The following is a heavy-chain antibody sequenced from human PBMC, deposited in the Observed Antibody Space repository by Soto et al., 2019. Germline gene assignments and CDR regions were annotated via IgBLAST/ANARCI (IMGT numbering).Heavy chain of an antibody. D-gene: IGHD2-2*01. V-gene: IGHV1-2*04. Sequence: ASVKVSCKASGYTFTGYYMHWVRQAPGQGLEWMGWINPNSGGTNYAQKFQGWVTMTRDTSISTAYMELSRLRSDDTAVYYCARVRYCISTSCYGALYYSMDVWGQGTTVTVSS. J-gene: IGHJ6*02. CDR2: INPNSGGT. CDR1: GYTFTGYY. CDR3: ARVRYCISTSCYGALYYSMDV.